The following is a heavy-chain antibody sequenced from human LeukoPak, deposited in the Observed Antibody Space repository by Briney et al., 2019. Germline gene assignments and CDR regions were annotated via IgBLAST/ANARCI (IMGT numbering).Heavy chain of an antibody. J-gene: IGHJ4*02. CDR3: AKAPATVTYYFDY. Sequence: GGSLRLSCAASGFTFSSYGMHWVRQAPGKGLEWVAFIRYDGSNKYYADSVKGRFTISRDNSKNTLYLQMNSLRAEDTAVYYCAKAPATVTYYFDYWGQGTLVTVSS. CDR2: IRYDGSNK. CDR1: GFTFSSYG. D-gene: IGHD4-17*01. V-gene: IGHV3-30*02.